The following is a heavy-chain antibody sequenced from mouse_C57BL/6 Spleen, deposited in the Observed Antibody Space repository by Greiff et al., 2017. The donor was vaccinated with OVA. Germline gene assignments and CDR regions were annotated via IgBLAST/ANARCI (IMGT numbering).Heavy chain of an antibody. Sequence: VQLQQPGTELVKPGASVKLSCKASGYTFTSYWMHWVKQRPGQGLEWIGNINPSNGGTNYNEKFKSKATLTVDKSSSTAYMQLSSLTSEDSAFYYGERPAQATAWLAYGGKGTLVTVSA. V-gene: IGHV1-53*01. D-gene: IGHD3-2*02. CDR1: GYTFTSYW. CDR2: INPSNGGT. CDR3: ERPAQATAWLAY. J-gene: IGHJ3*01.